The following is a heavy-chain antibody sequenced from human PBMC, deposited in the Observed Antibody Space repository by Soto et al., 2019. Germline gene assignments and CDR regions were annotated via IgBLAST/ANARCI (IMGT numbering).Heavy chain of an antibody. D-gene: IGHD1-26*01. CDR1: GFTFRSYT. CDR2: ITYDGNNQ. Sequence: QVQLVESGGGVVQPERSLRLSCAASGFTFRSYTMHWVRQAPGKGLEWVGVITYDGNNQYYADSVKGRFTILRDNSRNTLYLQMNSLRPDDTAVYYCARAPSGSSPEFDYWGQGTLVTVSS. V-gene: IGHV3-30-3*01. J-gene: IGHJ4*02. CDR3: ARAPSGSSPEFDY.